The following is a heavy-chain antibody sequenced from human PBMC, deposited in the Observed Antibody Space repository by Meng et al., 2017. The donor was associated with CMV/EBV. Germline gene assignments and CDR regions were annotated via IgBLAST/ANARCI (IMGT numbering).Heavy chain of an antibody. J-gene: IGHJ4*02. D-gene: IGHD5-18*01. V-gene: IGHV1-2*02. CDR2: INPSSGGT. Sequence: ASGYTFTGYYMHWVRQAPGQGLEWMGWINPSSGGTNYAQKFQGRVTMTRDTSISTAYMELSRLRSDDTAVYYCARESNVDTAMVDYWGQGTLVTVSS. CDR1: GYTFTGYY. CDR3: ARESNVDTAMVDY.